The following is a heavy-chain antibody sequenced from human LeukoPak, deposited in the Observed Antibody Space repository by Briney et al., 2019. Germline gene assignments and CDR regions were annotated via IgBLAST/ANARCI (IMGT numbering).Heavy chain of an antibody. J-gene: IGHJ4*02. Sequence: QPGRSLRLSCAASGFTFSTYVIHWVRQAPGKGLDWVAVMPFDGKNTYYADSVKGRFTVSRDNSKNTLYLQMNSLRPEDTAVYYCAREGFYGSGSSPTFYFDYWGQGTLVTVSS. CDR2: MPFDGKNT. CDR3: AREGFYGSGSSPTFYFDY. CDR1: GFTFSTYV. V-gene: IGHV3-30*04. D-gene: IGHD3-10*01.